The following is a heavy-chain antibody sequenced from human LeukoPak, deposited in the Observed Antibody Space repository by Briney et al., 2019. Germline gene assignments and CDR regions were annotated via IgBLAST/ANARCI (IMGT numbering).Heavy chain of an antibody. Sequence: GSLRLSCAASGFTSITHWMYWVRQAPGKGLVWVSLINNDGSTTSYADSVKGRFTISRDNAKNSLYLQMNSLRAEDTALYHCARGSSPYYYYYYMDVWGKGTTVTVSS. CDR2: INNDGSTT. CDR3: ARGSSPYYYYYYMDV. D-gene: IGHD2-2*01. V-gene: IGHV3-74*01. CDR1: GFTSITHW. J-gene: IGHJ6*03.